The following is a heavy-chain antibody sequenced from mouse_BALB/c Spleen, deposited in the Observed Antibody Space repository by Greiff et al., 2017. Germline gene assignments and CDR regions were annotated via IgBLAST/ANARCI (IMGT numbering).Heavy chain of an antibody. V-gene: IGHV5-4*02. J-gene: IGHJ2*01. CDR1: GFTFSDYY. CDR3: ARGYYRYRGFDY. Sequence: EVHLVESGGGLVKPGGSLKLSCAASGFTFSDYYMYWVRQTPEKRLEWVATISDGGSYTYYPDSVKGRFTISRDNAKNNLYLQMSSLKSEDTAMYYCARGYYRYRGFDYWGQGTTLTVSS. CDR2: ISDGGSYT. D-gene: IGHD2-14*01.